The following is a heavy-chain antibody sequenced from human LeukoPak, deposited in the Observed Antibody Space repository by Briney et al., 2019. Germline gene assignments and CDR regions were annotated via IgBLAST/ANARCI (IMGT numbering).Heavy chain of an antibody. CDR1: GFTFSSYA. J-gene: IGHJ6*02. Sequence: GGSLRLSCAASGFTFSSYAMSWVRQAPGKGLEWVSAISGSGDNTYYADSVKGRFTISRDNSKNTLYLQMNSLRAEDTAIYYCAKVTLKPEYYYYYYGMDVWGQGTTVTVSS. CDR2: ISGSGDNT. V-gene: IGHV3-23*01. CDR3: AKVTLKPEYYYYYYGMDV. D-gene: IGHD2-21*02.